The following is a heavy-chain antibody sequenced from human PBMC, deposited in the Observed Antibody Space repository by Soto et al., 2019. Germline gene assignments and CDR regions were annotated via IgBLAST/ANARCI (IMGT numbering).Heavy chain of an antibody. CDR1: GFTFSSYA. D-gene: IGHD1-7*01. CDR2: ISGSGGST. V-gene: IGHV3-23*01. Sequence: GGSLRLSCAASGFTFSSYAMSWVRQAPGKGLEWVSAISGSGGSTYYANSVMGRFTISRENSMNMLYLQMNSLGSEVSAVYNCAQYVVTNYLFDYWGQGTLVTVSS. CDR3: AQYVVTNYLFDY. J-gene: IGHJ4*02.